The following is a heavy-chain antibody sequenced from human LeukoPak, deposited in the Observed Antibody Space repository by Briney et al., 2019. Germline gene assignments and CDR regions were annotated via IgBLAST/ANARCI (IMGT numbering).Heavy chain of an antibody. CDR2: IYHSGST. J-gene: IGHJ3*02. CDR3: ARYCSSTSCYLVKALDI. D-gene: IGHD2-2*01. Sequence: SETLSLTCTVSGYSISSGYYWGWIRQPPGKGLEWIGSIYHSGSTYYNPSLKSRVTISVDTSKNQFSLKLSSVTAADTAVYYCARYCSSTSCYLVKALDIWGQGTMVTVSS. V-gene: IGHV4-38-2*02. CDR1: GYSISSGYY.